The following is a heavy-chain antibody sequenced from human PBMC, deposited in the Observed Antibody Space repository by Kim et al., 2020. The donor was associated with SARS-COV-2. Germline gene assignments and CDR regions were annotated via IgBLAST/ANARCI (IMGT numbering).Heavy chain of an antibody. J-gene: IGHJ4*02. CDR2: ISDRSGTT. V-gene: IGHV3-23*01. D-gene: IGHD3-10*01. CDR1: GFTFSNYA. CDR3: AKSKRGVFGYVDY. Sequence: GGSLRLSCAASGFTFSNYAMNWVRQAPGKGLEWVSVISDRSGTTYYADSVKGRFTISRDNSKNTLYLQMNSLRAEDTAVYYCAKSKRGVFGYVDYWGQGTLVTVSS.